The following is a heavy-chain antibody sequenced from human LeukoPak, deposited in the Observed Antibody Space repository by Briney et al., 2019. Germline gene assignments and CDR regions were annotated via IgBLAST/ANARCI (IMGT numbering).Heavy chain of an antibody. J-gene: IGHJ6*03. CDR1: GYTFTSYG. CDR2: ISAYNGNT. CDR3: ARNIVATTNYYCYYMDV. Sequence: GASVKVSCKASGYTFTSYGISWVRQAPGQGLEWMGWISAYNGNTNYAQKLQGRVTMTTDTSTSTAYMELRSLRSDDTAVYYCARNIVATTNYYCYYMDVWGKGTTVTVSS. V-gene: IGHV1-18*01. D-gene: IGHD5-12*01.